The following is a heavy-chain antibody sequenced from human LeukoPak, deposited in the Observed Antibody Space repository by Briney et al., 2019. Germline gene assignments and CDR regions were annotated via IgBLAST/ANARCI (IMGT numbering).Heavy chain of an antibody. D-gene: IGHD5-12*01. CDR2: IYTSGST. Sequence: SETLSLTCTVSGGSISSYYWSWIRQPAGKGLEWIGRIYTSGSTNYNPSLKSRVTMSVDTSKNQFSLKLSSVTAADTAVYYCARVGYVDPYPANASDIWGQGTMVTVSS. CDR1: GGSISSYY. J-gene: IGHJ3*02. V-gene: IGHV4-4*07. CDR3: ARVGYVDPYPANASDI.